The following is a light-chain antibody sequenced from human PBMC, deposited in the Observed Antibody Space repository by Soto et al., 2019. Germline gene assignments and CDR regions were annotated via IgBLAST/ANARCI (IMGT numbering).Light chain of an antibody. CDR1: QHIRSN. Sequence: EIVLTQSPGTLSLSPGEGANLSCTTSQHIRSNFLAWFQQKLGQPPRLLIYGASSRATDIPARFSGGGSGTEFTLTISSLQSEDFAVYYCQEYIQWPPGMFGPGTKVDIK. CDR2: GAS. J-gene: IGKJ1*01. V-gene: IGKV3D-15*01. CDR3: QEYIQWPPGM.